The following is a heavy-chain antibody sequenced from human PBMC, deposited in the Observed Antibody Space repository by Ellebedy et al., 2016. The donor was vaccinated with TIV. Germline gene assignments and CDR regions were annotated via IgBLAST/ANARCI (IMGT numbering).Heavy chain of an antibody. V-gene: IGHV3-74*01. J-gene: IGHJ5*02. CDR3: VGERPHSCFDP. CDR1: GFVFSDYC. D-gene: IGHD1-1*01. CDR2: FGNDGSGT. Sequence: PGGSLRLSCAASGFVFSDYCMHWVRQAPGKGLVWVSGFGNDGSGTKYADSVKGRFTVSRDNAKNMVYLQMNGLRAEDSAVYYCVGERPHSCFDPWGQGTLVTVSS.